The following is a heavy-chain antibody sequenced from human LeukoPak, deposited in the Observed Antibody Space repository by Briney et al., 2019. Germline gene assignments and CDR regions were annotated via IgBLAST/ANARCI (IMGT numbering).Heavy chain of an antibody. CDR1: GGSFSDYY. D-gene: IGHD6-19*01. J-gene: IGHJ5*02. CDR2: IYHSGST. V-gene: IGHV4-34*01. Sequence: SEILSLTCAVYGGSFSDYYWNWIRQPPGKGLEWIGEIYHSGSTNYNPSLKSRVTISVDKSKNQFSLKLSSVTAADTAVYYCARGTSGWYGGPWFDPWGQGTLVTVSS. CDR3: ARGTSGWYGGPWFDP.